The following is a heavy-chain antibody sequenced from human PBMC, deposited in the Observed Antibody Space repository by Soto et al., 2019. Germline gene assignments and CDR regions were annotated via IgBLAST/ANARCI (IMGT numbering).Heavy chain of an antibody. CDR1: GGSISSGGYY. CDR3: ARECSSSSCSPHYGLDV. J-gene: IGHJ6*02. D-gene: IGHD2-2*01. CDR2: IYYSGST. Sequence: SETLSLTCTVSGGSISSGGYYWSWIRQHPGKGLEWIGYIYYSGSTYYNPSLKSRVTISVDTSKNQFSLKLNSVTAADTAVYYCARECSSSSCSPHYGLDVWGQGTTVTVSS. V-gene: IGHV4-31*03.